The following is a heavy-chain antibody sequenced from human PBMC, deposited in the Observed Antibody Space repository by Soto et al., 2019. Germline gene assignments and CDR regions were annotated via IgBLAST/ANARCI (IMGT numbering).Heavy chain of an antibody. V-gene: IGHV3-23*01. J-gene: IGHJ6*02. D-gene: IGHD6-6*01. CDR1: GFTFSSYA. Sequence: GGSLRLSCAASGFTFSSYAMSWVRQAPGKGLEWVSAISGSGGGTYYADSVKGRFTISRDNSKNTLYLQMNSLRAEDTAVYYCATRERGAARYYYYYGMDVWGQGTTVTVSS. CDR3: ATRERGAARYYYYYGMDV. CDR2: ISGSGGGT.